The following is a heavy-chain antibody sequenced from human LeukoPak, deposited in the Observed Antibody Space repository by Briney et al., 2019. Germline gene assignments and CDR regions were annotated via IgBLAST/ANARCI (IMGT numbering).Heavy chain of an antibody. V-gene: IGHV4-34*01. CDR2: INHSGST. Sequence: SETLSLTCAVFSESFSGYSYIWIRQPPGKGLDWIGKINHSGSTNYNPSLKSRVTMSVDASKNQFSLKLSSVTAADTAVYYCARAPLGKEPKFDYWGQGTLVTVSS. CDR3: ARAPLGKEPKFDY. D-gene: IGHD1-14*01. CDR1: SESFSGYS. J-gene: IGHJ4*02.